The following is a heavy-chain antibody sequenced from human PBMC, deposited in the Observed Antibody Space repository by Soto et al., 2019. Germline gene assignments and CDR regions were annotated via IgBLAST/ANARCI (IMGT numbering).Heavy chain of an antibody. D-gene: IGHD6-13*01. V-gene: IGHV3-21*01. J-gene: IGHJ4*02. Sequence: PGGSLRLSCAASGFTFSSYSVNWVRQAPGKGLEWVSSISSSSSYIYYADSVKGRFTISRDNAKNSLYLQMNSLRAEDTAVYYCARVPWQQQLAPLDYWGQGTLVTVSS. CDR3: ARVPWQQQLAPLDY. CDR1: GFTFSSYS. CDR2: ISSSSSYI.